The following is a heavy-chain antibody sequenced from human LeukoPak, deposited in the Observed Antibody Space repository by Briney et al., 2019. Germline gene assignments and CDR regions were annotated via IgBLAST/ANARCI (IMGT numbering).Heavy chain of an antibody. CDR3: AKATGTLGN. J-gene: IGHJ4*02. D-gene: IGHD1-1*01. Sequence: RPGGSLRLSCAASGFTFSSYGMSWVRQAPGKGLEWVSAISGSGGSTYYADSVKGRFTISRDNSKNTLYLQMNSLTAEDTAIYYCAKATGTLGNWGQGTLVTVSS. CDR1: GFTFSSYG. CDR2: ISGSGGST. V-gene: IGHV3-23*01.